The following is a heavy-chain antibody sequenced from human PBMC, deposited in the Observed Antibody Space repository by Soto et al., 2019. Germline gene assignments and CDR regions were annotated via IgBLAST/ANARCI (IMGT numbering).Heavy chain of an antibody. Sequence: EVQLLESGGGWVQPGGSLRLSCAASGFTFSSYAMSWVRQAPGKGLEWVSAISGSGGSTYYADSVKGRFTISRDNSKNTLYLQMNSLRAEDTAVYYCAKVVVRGVITHLFDYWGQGTLVTVSS. CDR3: AKVVVRGVITHLFDY. D-gene: IGHD3-10*01. V-gene: IGHV3-23*01. CDR1: GFTFSSYA. J-gene: IGHJ4*02. CDR2: ISGSGGST.